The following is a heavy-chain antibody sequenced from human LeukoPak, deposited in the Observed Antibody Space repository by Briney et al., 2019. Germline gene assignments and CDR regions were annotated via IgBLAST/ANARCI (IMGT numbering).Heavy chain of an antibody. CDR1: GSTFSSYA. V-gene: IGHV3-23*01. D-gene: IGHD6-13*01. Sequence: GGSLRLSCAASGSTFSSYAMSWVRQAPGKGLEWVSAISGSGGSTYYADSVKGRFTISRDNSKNTLYLQMNSLRAEDAAVYYCAYSSSWFRGHAFDIWGQGTMVTVSS. CDR2: ISGSGGST. CDR3: AYSSSWFRGHAFDI. J-gene: IGHJ3*02.